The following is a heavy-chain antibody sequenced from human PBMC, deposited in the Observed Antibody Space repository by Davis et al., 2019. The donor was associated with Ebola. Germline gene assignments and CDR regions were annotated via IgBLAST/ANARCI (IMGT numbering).Heavy chain of an antibody. Sequence: ASVKVSCKASGYTFTNYDINWVRQATGQGLEWMGWMNPNSGNTGYAQKFQGRVTITRNTSISTAYMELSSLRSDDTAVFYCARATHPHYYYYMDVWGKGTTVTVSS. V-gene: IGHV1-8*03. CDR2: MNPNSGNT. CDR1: GYTFTNYD. J-gene: IGHJ6*03. CDR3: ARATHPHYYYYMDV.